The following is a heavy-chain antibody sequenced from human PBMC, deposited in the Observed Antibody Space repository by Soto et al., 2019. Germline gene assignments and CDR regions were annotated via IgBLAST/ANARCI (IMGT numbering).Heavy chain of an antibody. Sequence: SETLSLTCTVSGGSISSSSYYWGWIRQPPGKGLEWIGSIYYSGSTYYNPSLKSRVTISVDTSKNQFSLKLSSVTAADTAVYYCARLLLLVGYFDYWGQGTLVTVSS. D-gene: IGHD3-22*01. J-gene: IGHJ4*02. CDR2: IYYSGST. V-gene: IGHV4-39*01. CDR1: GGSISSSSYY. CDR3: ARLLLLVGYFDY.